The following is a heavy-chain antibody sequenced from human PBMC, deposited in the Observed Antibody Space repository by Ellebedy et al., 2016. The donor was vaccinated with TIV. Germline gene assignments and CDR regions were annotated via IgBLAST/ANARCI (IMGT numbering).Heavy chain of an antibody. CDR2: ISPDGSNT. V-gene: IGHV3-74*01. CDR1: GFTFSNYW. Sequence: PGGSLRLSCAASGFTFSNYWRHWARQAPGKGLVWVSRISPDGSNTIYADSVKGRFTISRDTAKKTVYLQMNSLRAEDTAVYYCTGAIGGTTLEYWGQGTLVTVSS. CDR3: TGAIGGTTLEY. D-gene: IGHD3-16*01. J-gene: IGHJ4*02.